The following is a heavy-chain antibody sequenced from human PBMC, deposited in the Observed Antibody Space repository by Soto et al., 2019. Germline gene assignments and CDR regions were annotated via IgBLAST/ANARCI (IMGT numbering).Heavy chain of an antibody. CDR2: INTSSGTT. CDR3: VKGGWLDV. Sequence: EVQLLEAGGGLVQPGGSLRLACAASGFSFSNYEMTWARQAPGKGLEWVAFINTSSGTTHYADSVKGRFTISRDNSKDTLYLQLSSLRVEDTAVYYCVKGGWLDVWGQGTTVTVSS. CDR1: GFSFSNYE. D-gene: IGHD2-15*01. J-gene: IGHJ6*02. V-gene: IGHV3-23*01.